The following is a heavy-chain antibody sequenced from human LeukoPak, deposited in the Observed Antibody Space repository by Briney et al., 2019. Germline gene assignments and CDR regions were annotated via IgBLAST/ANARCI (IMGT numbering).Heavy chain of an antibody. D-gene: IGHD6-19*01. CDR1: GDSLNGHY. CDR3: ARRDTGWNYCDY. J-gene: IGHJ4*02. V-gene: IGHV4-59*08. Sequence: SETLSLTCTISGDSLNGHYWSWIRQPPGKRLEWFGDIDYKGSTNYNLSLKSRVTISVDTSKNHLSLNLTSVLAADTAIYYCARRDTGWNYCDYWGQGILVTVSS. CDR2: IDYKGST.